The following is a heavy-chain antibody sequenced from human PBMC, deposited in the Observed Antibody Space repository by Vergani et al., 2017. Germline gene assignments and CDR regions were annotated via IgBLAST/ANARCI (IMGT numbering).Heavy chain of an antibody. D-gene: IGHD3-9*01. Sequence: QVQLEESGPGLVKPSETLSLTCTVSGGSFNTYYWSWIRQSPGKGLEWIGYINSTGSTNYNPSLNSRFTMSGDTSKNQFSLKLRSVTAADTAVYFCARVMYRDEASTGYRLEGMDIWGQGTTVTISS. J-gene: IGHJ6*02. CDR1: GGSFNTYY. V-gene: IGHV4-59*13. CDR2: INSTGST. CDR3: ARVMYRDEASTGYRLEGMDI.